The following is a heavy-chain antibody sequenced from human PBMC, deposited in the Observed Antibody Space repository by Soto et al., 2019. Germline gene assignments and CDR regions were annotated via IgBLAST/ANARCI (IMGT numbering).Heavy chain of an antibody. J-gene: IGHJ4*02. CDR3: AKCNTVTPYCFDY. D-gene: IGHD4-17*01. Sequence: EVQLLESGGGLVQPGGSLRLSCAASGFTFSNYAMSWVRQAPGKGLEWVSAISGGGGSTYYADSVKGRFTISRDNPKNTLYLQMHSRRAEDTAVYYCAKCNTVTPYCFDYWGQGTLVTVSS. CDR2: ISGGGGST. CDR1: GFTFSNYA. V-gene: IGHV3-23*01.